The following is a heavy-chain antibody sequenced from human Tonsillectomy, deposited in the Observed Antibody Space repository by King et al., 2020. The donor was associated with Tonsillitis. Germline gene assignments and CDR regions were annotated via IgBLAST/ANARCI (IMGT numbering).Heavy chain of an antibody. CDR1: GFTFGDYA. CDR3: TRGIFSEMATIWANFERGYYFDY. J-gene: IGHJ4*02. CDR2: IRSKAYGGTT. D-gene: IGHD5-24*01. Sequence: QLVQSGGGLVQPGRSLRLSCTASGFTFGDYAMSWFRQAPGKGLEWVGFIRSKAYGGTTEYAASVKGRFTISRDDSKSIAYLQMNSLKTEDTAVYYCTRGIFSEMATIWANFERGYYFDYWGQGTLVTVSS. V-gene: IGHV3-49*03.